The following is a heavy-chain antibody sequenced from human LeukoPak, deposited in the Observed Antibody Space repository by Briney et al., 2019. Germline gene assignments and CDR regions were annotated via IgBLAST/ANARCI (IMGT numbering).Heavy chain of an antibody. D-gene: IGHD3-3*01. J-gene: IGHJ6*02. CDR2: IIPIFGTA. V-gene: IGHV1-69*01. CDR1: GGTFSSYA. Sequence: SVKVSCTASGGTFSSYAISWVRQAPGQGLEWMGGIIPIFGTANYAQKFQGRVTITADESTSTAYMELSSLRSEDTAVYYCARGDYDFWSGYFPYYYYGMDVWGQGTTVTVSS. CDR3: ARGDYDFWSGYFPYYYYGMDV.